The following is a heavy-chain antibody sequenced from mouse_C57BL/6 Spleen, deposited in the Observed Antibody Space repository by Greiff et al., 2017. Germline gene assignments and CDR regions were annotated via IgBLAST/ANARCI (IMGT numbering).Heavy chain of an antibody. J-gene: IGHJ4*01. CDR1: GYTFTDYY. Sequence: EVQLQQSGPVLVKPGASVKMSCKASGYTFTDYYMNWVKQSHGKSLEWIGVINPYNGGTSYNQKFKGKATLTVDKSYSTAYMELNSLTSEDSAVYYCARRYYSNLYYAMDYWGQGTSVTVSS. V-gene: IGHV1-19*01. D-gene: IGHD2-5*01. CDR2: INPYNGGT. CDR3: ARRYYSNLYYAMDY.